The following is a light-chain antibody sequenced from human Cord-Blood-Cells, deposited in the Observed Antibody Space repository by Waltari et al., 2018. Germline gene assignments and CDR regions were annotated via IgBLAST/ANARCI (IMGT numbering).Light chain of an antibody. CDR3: QQYGSSPRS. Sequence: EIVLTQSPGPLSLSPAERATLSSRASQSVSSSYLAWYQQKPGQSPRLLIYCASSRATGIPDRFSGSGSGTDFTLTISRLEPEDFAVYYCQQYGSSPRSFGQGTKLEIK. V-gene: IGKV3-20*01. J-gene: IGKJ2*03. CDR2: CAS. CDR1: QSVSSSY.